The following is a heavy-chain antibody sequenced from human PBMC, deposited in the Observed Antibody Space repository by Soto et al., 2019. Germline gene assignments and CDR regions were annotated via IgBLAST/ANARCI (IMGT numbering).Heavy chain of an antibody. CDR2: IWYDGSNK. D-gene: IGHD4-17*01. Sequence: QVQLVESGGGVVQPGRSLRLSCAASGFTFSSYGMHWVRQAPGKGLEWVAVIWYDGSNKYYADYVKGRFTISRDNSKTTLSLQMNSLRAEDTAVYYCARERPEPAANRMPTVIRYGMDVWGQGTTVTVSS. CDR1: GFTFSSYG. V-gene: IGHV3-33*01. CDR3: ARERPEPAANRMPTVIRYGMDV. J-gene: IGHJ6*02.